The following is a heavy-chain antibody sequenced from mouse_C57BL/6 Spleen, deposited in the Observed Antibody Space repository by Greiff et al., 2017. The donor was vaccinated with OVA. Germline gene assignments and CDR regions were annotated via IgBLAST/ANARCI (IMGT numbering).Heavy chain of an antibody. J-gene: IGHJ2*01. Sequence: EVQLVESGAELVRPGASVKLSCTASGFNITDYYMHWVKQRPEQGLEWIGRIDPEDGDTEYDPQFKGKATMTADTSSNTAYLQLSSLTSEDTAVYYCTTLYEFDYFDYWGQGTTLTVSA. D-gene: IGHD2-3*01. V-gene: IGHV14-1*01. CDR3: TTLYEFDYFDY. CDR2: IDPEDGDT. CDR1: GFNITDYY.